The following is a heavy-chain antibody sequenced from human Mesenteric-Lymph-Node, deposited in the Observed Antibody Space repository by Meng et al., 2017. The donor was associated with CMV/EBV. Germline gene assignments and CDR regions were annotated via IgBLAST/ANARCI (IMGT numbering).Heavy chain of an antibody. CDR1: GYTLTAYD. CDR2: ITAYNGYT. D-gene: IGHD2-15*01. Sequence: GYTLTAYDIPWVRQAPGKGLEWMGWITAYNGYTNYAQKFQGRVTMTTDTSTTTGYMALRSLRVDDTAVYYCARVVVATQVNYFDPWGQGTLVTVSS. J-gene: IGHJ5*02. V-gene: IGHV1-18*04. CDR3: ARVVVATQVNYFDP.